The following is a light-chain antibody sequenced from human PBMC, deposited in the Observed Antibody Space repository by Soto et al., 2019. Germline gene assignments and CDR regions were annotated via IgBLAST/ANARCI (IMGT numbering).Light chain of an antibody. CDR1: SSDVGGYNY. V-gene: IGLV2-14*01. Sequence: QSALTQPASVSGSPGQSITISCTGTSSDVGGYNYVSWYQQHPGKAPKLMIFEVSSRPSGVSYRFSGSKSGNTASLTISGLQAEDEADYYCSSYTSSSTLYVFGSGPKLTVL. J-gene: IGLJ1*01. CDR3: SSYTSSSTLYV. CDR2: EVS.